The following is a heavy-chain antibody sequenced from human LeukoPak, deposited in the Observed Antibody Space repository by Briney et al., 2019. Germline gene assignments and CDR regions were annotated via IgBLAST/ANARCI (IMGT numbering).Heavy chain of an antibody. CDR2: IKQDETEK. CDR1: GFTFSNFW. J-gene: IGHJ4*02. Sequence: GGSLRLSCTASGFTFSNFWMGWVRQAPGKGLEWVANIKQDETEKFYLGSVKGRFTISRDNAKNSLYLQMNSLRAEDTAVYYCARRYFDYWGQGTLVTVSS. CDR3: ARRYFDY. V-gene: IGHV3-7*01.